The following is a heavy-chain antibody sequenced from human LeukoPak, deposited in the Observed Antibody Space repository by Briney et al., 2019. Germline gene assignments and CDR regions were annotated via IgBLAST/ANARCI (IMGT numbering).Heavy chain of an antibody. J-gene: IGHJ6*03. CDR2: IGDSGVNT. CDR1: GFTFSSYA. D-gene: IGHD3-10*01. V-gene: IGHV3-23*01. CDR3: AKDAIAVGEGYYYYYMDV. Sequence: GGSLRLSCAASGFTFSSYAMSWVRQAPGKGLDWVSVIGDSGVNTDYADSVKGRFTISRDNSKNTLYLQMNSLRAEDTALYYCAKDAIAVGEGYYYYYMDVWGKGTTVTVSS.